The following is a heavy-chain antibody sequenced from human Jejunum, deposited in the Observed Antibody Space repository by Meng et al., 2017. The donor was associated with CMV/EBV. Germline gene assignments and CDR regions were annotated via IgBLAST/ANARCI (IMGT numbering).Heavy chain of an antibody. CDR3: ARSTRGYYDITGYFEY. V-gene: IGHV3-9*01. D-gene: IGHD3-22*01. CDR2: ISWSSGVT. CDR1: TFNDYA. J-gene: IGHJ4*02. Sequence: TFNDYAMHWVRPAPGKGLEWVSGISWSSGVTGYADSVKGRFTISRDNAKNSLYLQMNSLRPQDTAVYYCARSTRGYYDITGYFEYWGQGTLVTVSS.